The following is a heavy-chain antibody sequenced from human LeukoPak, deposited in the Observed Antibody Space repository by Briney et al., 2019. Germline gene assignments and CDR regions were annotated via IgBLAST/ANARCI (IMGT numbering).Heavy chain of an antibody. V-gene: IGHV4-39*07. CDR2: IYYSGST. D-gene: IGHD4-17*01. J-gene: IGHJ5*02. CDR3: ARKRTVTEELNWFDP. CDR1: GGSISSSSYY. Sequence: PSETLSLTCTVSGGSISSSSYYWGWIRQPPGKGLEWIGSIYYSGSTYYNPSLKSRVTISVDTSKNQFSLKLSSVTAADTAVYYCARKRTVTEELNWFDPWGQGTLVTVSS.